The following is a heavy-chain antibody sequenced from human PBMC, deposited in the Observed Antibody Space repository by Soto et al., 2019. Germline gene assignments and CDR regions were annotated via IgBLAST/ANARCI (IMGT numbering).Heavy chain of an antibody. D-gene: IGHD4-17*01. CDR3: ARSLTTVVTMDV. CDR2: IYYSGST. J-gene: IGHJ6*02. V-gene: IGHV4-31*03. Sequence: PSGTLSLTCTVSGGSISSGGYYWSWIRQHPGKGLEWIGYIYYSGSTYYNPSLKSRVTISVDTSKNQFSLKLSSVTAADTAVYYCARSLTTVVTMDVWGQGTTVTVSS. CDR1: GGSISSGGYY.